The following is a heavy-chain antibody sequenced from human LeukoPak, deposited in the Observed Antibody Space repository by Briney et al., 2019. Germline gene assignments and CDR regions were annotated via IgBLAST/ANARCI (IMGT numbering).Heavy chain of an antibody. J-gene: IGHJ4*02. CDR1: GFTFSSYA. CDR2: ISGSGGST. D-gene: IGHD6-19*01. V-gene: IGHV3-23*01. CDR3: AKAYSSGCLDY. Sequence: PGGSLRLCRAASGFTFSSYAMNWVRQAPGEGLEWVSAISGSGGSTYYADSVKGRFTISRDNSKNTLCLQMNSLRAEDTAVYYCAKAYSSGCLDYWGQGTLVTVSS.